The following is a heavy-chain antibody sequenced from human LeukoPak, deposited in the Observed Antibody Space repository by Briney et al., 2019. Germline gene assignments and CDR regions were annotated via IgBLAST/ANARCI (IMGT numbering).Heavy chain of an antibody. CDR1: GGSVSSGSYY. D-gene: IGHD2-8*01. CDR3: ARVDGYCTNGVCYDVY. CDR2: IYYSGST. Sequence: SETLSLTCTVSGGSVSSGSYYWSWIRQPPGKGLEWIGYIYYSGSTNYNPSLKSRVTISVDTSKNQFSLKLSSVPAADTAVYYCARVDGYCTNGVCYDVYWGQGTLVTVSS. J-gene: IGHJ4*02. V-gene: IGHV4-61*01.